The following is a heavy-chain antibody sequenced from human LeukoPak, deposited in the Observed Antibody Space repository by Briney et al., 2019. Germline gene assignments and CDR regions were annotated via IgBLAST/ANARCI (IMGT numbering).Heavy chain of an antibody. D-gene: IGHD2-21*02. V-gene: IGHV4-34*01. CDR2: INHSGST. CDR3: ARGGFYCGGDCYVDY. J-gene: IGHJ4*02. CDR1: GGSFSAYY. Sequence: PSETLSLTCAVYGGSFSAYYWSWIRQPPGKGLEWIGEINHSGSTNYNPSLKSRVTISVATSKNQFSLKLSSVTAADTAVYYCARGGFYCGGDCYVDYWGQGTLVTASS.